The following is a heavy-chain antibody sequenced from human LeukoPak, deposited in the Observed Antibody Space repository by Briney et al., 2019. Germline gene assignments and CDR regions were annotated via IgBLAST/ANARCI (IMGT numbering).Heavy chain of an antibody. CDR1: GFTFSSYA. CDR2: ISCDGSNK. J-gene: IGHJ4*02. CDR3: ARSEGYGSYYFDY. Sequence: PGGSLRLSCAASGFTFSSYAMHWVRQAPGKGLEWVAVISCDGSNKYYADSVKGRFTISRDNSKNTLYLQMNSLRAEDTAVYYCARSEGYGSYYFDYWGQGTLVTVSS. V-gene: IGHV3-30-3*01. D-gene: IGHD3-10*01.